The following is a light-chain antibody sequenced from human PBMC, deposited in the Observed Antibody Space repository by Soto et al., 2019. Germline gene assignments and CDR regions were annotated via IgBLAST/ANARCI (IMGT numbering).Light chain of an antibody. CDR3: TSYTSSGTRV. CDR1: SSDVGGYNY. J-gene: IGLJ3*02. Sequence: QSVLTQPASVSGSPGQSITISCTGTSSDVGGYNYVSWYQQHPGKAPKLMIYEVSNRPSGVSNRFSGSKSANTASLTISGPRAEGEANYYCTSYTSSGTRVLGEGTKLP. V-gene: IGLV2-14*01. CDR2: EVS.